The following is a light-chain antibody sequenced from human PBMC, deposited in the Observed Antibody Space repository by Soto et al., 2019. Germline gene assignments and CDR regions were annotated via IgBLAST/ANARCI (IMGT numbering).Light chain of an antibody. V-gene: IGKV1-39*01. J-gene: IGKJ4*01. CDR2: AAS. CDR1: QSISSY. CDR3: QQSYTIPLT. Sequence: DIQMTQSPSSLSASVGDRVTITCRASQSISSYLNWYQQKPGKAPNLLIYAASSLQSGVPSRFSGSGSGTDFTLTISSLQPEDFATYYCQQSYTIPLTFGGGTNVDIK.